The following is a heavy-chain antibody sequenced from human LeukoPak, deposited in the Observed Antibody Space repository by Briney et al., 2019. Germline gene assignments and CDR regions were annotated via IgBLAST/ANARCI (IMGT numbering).Heavy chain of an antibody. Sequence: GASVKVSCKASGGTFSSYAISWVRQAPGPGLEWMGGIIPIFGTANYAQKFQGRVTITADESTSTAYMELSSLRSEDTAVYYCAREVLHGNWFDPWGQGTLVTVSS. CDR3: AREVLHGNWFDP. CDR2: IIPIFGTA. CDR1: GGTFSSYA. D-gene: IGHD4/OR15-4a*01. J-gene: IGHJ5*02. V-gene: IGHV1-69*13.